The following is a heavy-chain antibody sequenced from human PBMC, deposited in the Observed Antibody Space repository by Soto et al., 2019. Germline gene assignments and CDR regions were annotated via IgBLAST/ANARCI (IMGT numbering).Heavy chain of an antibody. D-gene: IGHD3-9*01. J-gene: IGHJ6*02. CDR1: GGSFSGYY. Sequence: SETLSLTCAVYGGSFSGYYWSWIRQPPGKGLEWIGEINHSGSTNYNPSLKSRVTISVDTSKNQFSLKLSSVTAADTAVYYCARGKDYAILTGQYYYYGMDVWGQGTTVTVSS. CDR3: ARGKDYAILTGQYYYYGMDV. CDR2: INHSGST. V-gene: IGHV4-34*01.